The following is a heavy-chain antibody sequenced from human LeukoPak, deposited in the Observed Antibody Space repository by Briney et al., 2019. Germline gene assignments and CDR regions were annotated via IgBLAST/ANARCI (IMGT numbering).Heavy chain of an antibody. D-gene: IGHD1-7*01. CDR3: AKDIVGITGTTGYFDY. J-gene: IGHJ4*02. CDR1: GFTFDDYA. V-gene: IGHV3-9*01. Sequence: GRSLRLPCAASGFTFDDYAMHWVRQAQGKGLEWVSAISWDSGSIGYADSVKGRFTISRDNAKNSLYLQMNSLRAEDTALYYCAKDIVGITGTTGYFDYWGQGTLVTVSS. CDR2: ISWDSGSI.